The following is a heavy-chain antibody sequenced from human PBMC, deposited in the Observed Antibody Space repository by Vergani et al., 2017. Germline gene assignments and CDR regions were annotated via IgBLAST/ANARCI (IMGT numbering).Heavy chain of an antibody. CDR1: GFSFRNAW. V-gene: IGHV3-15*07. CDR3: TTDPRYCGDGSCXGRRDHHYYGMDV. Sequence: EVQLVESGGGIVKPGGSLRLSCVASGFSFRNAWMNWVRRTPGKGLEWVGRIKSTFDRGTTDYAAAVKGRFTISRDDSKNTLFLQMNGLKTEDIGVYYCTTDPRYCGDGSCXGRRDHHYYGMDVWGQGTTVTVSS. J-gene: IGHJ6*02. CDR2: IKSTFDRGTT. D-gene: IGHD3-10*01.